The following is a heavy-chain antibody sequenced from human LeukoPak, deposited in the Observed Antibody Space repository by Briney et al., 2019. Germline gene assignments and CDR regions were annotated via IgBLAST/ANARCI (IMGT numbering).Heavy chain of an antibody. D-gene: IGHD3-22*01. J-gene: IGHJ3*02. Sequence: GGSLRLSCAASGFTFSSYWMSWVRQAPGKGLEWVANIKQDGSEKYYVDSVKGRFTISRDNAKNSLYLQMNSLRAEDTAVYYCARGAAWGYDSTGDAFDIWGQGTMVTVSS. CDR3: ARGAAWGYDSTGDAFDI. CDR2: IKQDGSEK. V-gene: IGHV3-7*01. CDR1: GFTFSSYW.